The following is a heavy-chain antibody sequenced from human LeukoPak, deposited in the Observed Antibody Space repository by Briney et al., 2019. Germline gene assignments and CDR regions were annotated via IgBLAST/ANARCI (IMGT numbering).Heavy chain of an antibody. J-gene: IGHJ4*02. Sequence: VASVKVSCKASGYTFTGYYMHWVRQAPGQGLEWMGWINPNSGNTNYAQKLQGRVTMTTDTSTSTAYMELRSLRSDDTAVYYCARVRSGYGSGSREYYFDYWGQGTLVTVSS. D-gene: IGHD3-10*01. CDR1: GYTFTGYY. CDR3: ARVRSGYGSGSREYYFDY. CDR2: INPNSGNT. V-gene: IGHV1-18*04.